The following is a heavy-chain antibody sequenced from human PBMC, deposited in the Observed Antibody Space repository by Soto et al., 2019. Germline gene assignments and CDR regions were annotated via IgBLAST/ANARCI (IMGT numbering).Heavy chain of an antibody. J-gene: IGHJ4*02. CDR2: IYYTGTT. CDR3: VRQGTYDIVAPPCLLDK. V-gene: IGHV4-39*01. CDR1: GGSISNTDHF. Sequence: QLQLRESGTGLLQPSETLSLPCTVSGGSISNTDHFWRWIGQPPGKGLEWIGSIYYTGTTYYSPYLKSRVTMSVDASKNKFSLNLSSVTASDVAVHYCVRQGTYDIVAPPCLLDKWGQGSLVIVSS. D-gene: IGHD5-12*01.